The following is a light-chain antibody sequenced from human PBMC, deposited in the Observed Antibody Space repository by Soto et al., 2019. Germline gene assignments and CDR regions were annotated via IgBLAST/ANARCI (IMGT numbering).Light chain of an antibody. CDR2: GAS. V-gene: IGKV3-20*01. Sequence: EIVLTQSPGTLSLSPGERATLSCRASQSVNNNYLAWYQQKPGQPPRPLIYGASSRAIGIPDRFSGGGSGTVFALTISSLEPEDFAVYYCQQYGSSYTFGRGPKVDI. CDR1: QSVNNNY. CDR3: QQYGSSYT. J-gene: IGKJ3*01.